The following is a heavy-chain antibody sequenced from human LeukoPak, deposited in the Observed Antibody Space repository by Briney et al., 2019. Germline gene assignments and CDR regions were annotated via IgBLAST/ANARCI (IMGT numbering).Heavy chain of an antibody. V-gene: IGHV3-48*04. CDR1: GFTFSSYS. CDR3: ARHVGGYCGGGTCHFFDY. CDR2: ISSSSRTI. Sequence: PGGSLRLSCAASGFTFSSYSMNWVRQAPGKGLEWVSYISSSSRTIYYADSVKGRFTISRDNAKNSLYLEMNSLRAEDTALYYCARHVGGYCGGGTCHFFDYWGQGTLVTVSS. J-gene: IGHJ4*02. D-gene: IGHD2-15*01.